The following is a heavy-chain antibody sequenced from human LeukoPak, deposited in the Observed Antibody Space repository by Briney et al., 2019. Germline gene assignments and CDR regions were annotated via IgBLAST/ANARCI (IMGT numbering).Heavy chain of an antibody. CDR1: GYSISSDY. Sequence: ETLSLTCTVSGYSISSDYYWGWIRQPPGKGLEWVSAISGSGGSTYYADSVKGRFTISRDNSKNTLYLQMNSLRAEDTAVYYCARSYYDYVWGSYRAYYFDYWGQGTLVTVSS. J-gene: IGHJ4*02. V-gene: IGHV3-23*01. CDR3: ARSYYDYVWGSYRAYYFDY. D-gene: IGHD3-16*02. CDR2: ISGSGGST.